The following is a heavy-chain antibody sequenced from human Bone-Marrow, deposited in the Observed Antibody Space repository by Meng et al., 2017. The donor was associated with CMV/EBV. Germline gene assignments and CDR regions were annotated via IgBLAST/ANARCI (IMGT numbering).Heavy chain of an antibody. V-gene: IGHV3-30-3*01. J-gene: IGHJ6*01. Sequence: GESLKISCAASGFTFSSYAMHWVRQAPGKGLEWVAVISYDGSNKYYADSVKGRFTISRDNSKNTLYLQMNSLRAEDTAVYYCARDSISLTIFGVVRYGMDVWGQGTTVTGSS. CDR2: ISYDGSNK. D-gene: IGHD3-3*01. CDR1: GFTFSSYA. CDR3: ARDSISLTIFGVVRYGMDV.